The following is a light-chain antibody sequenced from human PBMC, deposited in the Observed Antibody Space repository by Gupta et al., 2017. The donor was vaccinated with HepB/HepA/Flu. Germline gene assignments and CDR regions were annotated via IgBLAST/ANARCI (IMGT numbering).Light chain of an antibody. V-gene: IGLV1-44*01. CDR2: SNN. Sequence: QSVLTQPPSASGTPGQRVTISCTLGTSNIGSNIVSWCQPLPGTAPRLVIYSNNERPSGVPDRFSGSKSGTSATVAISGLQAEDEADFYCAAWDDSRNGWVFGGGTKLTVL. J-gene: IGLJ3*02. CDR1: TSNIGSNI. CDR3: AAWDDSRNGWV.